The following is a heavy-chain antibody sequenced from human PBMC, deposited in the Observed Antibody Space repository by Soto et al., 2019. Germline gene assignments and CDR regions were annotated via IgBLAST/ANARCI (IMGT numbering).Heavy chain of an antibody. D-gene: IGHD2-15*01. J-gene: IGHJ4*03. CDR2: IVPIVGTT. Sequence: SVKVSCKTSGAPFSSYAISWVRQAPGQGLEWVGGIVPIVGTTTYAQKFQGRVTITADEATSTAYMQLSRLRSDDTAVYYCVRVVAIPGYPDHWGQ. CDR1: GAPFSSYA. CDR3: VRVVAIPGYPDH. V-gene: IGHV1-69*13.